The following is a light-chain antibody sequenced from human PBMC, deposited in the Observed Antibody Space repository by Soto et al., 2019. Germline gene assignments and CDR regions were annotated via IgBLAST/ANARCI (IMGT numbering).Light chain of an antibody. J-gene: IGKJ1*01. CDR3: QQYDNWPWT. CDR2: GAS. Sequence: EIVMTQSPATLSVSPGGRATLSFRASQSVRDTLAWYQQKPGQAPRLLIYGASRRATGFPARFSGSGSGTDFNLTVSSLQSEDFAVYYCQQYDNWPWTFGQGTKVEI. CDR1: QSVRDT. V-gene: IGKV3-15*01.